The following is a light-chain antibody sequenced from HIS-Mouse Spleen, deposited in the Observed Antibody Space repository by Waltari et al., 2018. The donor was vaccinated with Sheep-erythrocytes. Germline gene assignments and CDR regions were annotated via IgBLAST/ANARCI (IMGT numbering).Light chain of an antibody. Sequence: SYVLTQPPSVSLAPGQTARITCRGHNLGSKRVHWYQQKPGQAPVLVVYDASDRPSGIPERFSGSNSGNTATLTISRVEAGDEADYYCQVWDSSSDHVVFGGGTKLTVL. CDR2: DAS. CDR3: QVWDSSSDHVV. CDR1: NLGSKR. J-gene: IGLJ2*01. V-gene: IGLV3-21*02.